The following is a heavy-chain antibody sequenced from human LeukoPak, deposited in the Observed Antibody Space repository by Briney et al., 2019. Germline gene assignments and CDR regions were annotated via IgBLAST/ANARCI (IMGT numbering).Heavy chain of an antibody. CDR2: IIPIFGTA. D-gene: IGHD3-22*01. Sequence: SVKVSCKASGGTFSSYAISWVRQAPGQGLEWMGGIIPIFGTANYAQKFQGRVTITTDESTSIAYMELSSLRPEDTAVYYCARDGYYDSRGSLNPRGYCGQATLVTVYS. CDR1: GGTFSSYA. CDR3: ARDGYYDSRGSLNPRGY. J-gene: IGHJ4*02. V-gene: IGHV1-69*05.